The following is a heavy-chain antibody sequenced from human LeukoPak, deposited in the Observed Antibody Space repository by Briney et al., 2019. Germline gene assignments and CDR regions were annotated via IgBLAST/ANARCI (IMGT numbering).Heavy chain of an antibody. Sequence: PGGSLRLSCAASGFTFSSYAMHWVRQAPGKGLEWVAVISYDGSNKYYADSVKGRFTISRDNAKNSLYLQMNSLRAEDTAVYYCARGRGSSSYYYYYMDVWGRGTTVTVSS. CDR1: GFTFSSYA. V-gene: IGHV3-30-3*01. D-gene: IGHD6-13*01. CDR2: ISYDGSNK. J-gene: IGHJ6*03. CDR3: ARGRGSSSYYYYYMDV.